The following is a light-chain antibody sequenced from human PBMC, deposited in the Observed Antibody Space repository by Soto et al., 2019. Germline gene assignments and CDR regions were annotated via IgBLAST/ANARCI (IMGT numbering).Light chain of an antibody. CDR2: GNS. CDR3: QSYDSSLSGSV. Sequence: QSVLTQPPSVSGAPGQRVTISCXGXSXNIGAGYDVHWYQQLPGTAPKLLIYGNSNRPSGVPDRFSGSKSGTSASLAITGLQAEDEADYYCQSYDSSLSGSVFGGGTKVTVL. CDR1: SXNIGAGYD. J-gene: IGLJ3*02. V-gene: IGLV1-40*01.